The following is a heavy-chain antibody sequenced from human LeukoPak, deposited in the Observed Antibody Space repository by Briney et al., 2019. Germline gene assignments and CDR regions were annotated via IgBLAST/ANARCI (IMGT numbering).Heavy chain of an antibody. CDR3: ARGGEYNYGFFDY. J-gene: IGHJ4*02. CDR1: GFTFSSYW. Sequence: PGGSLRLSCAVSGFTFSSYWMHWVRQAPGKGLVWVSRINSDGSSTSYADSAKGRFTISRDNAKNTLYLQMNSLRAEDTAVYYCARGGEYNYGFFDYWGQGTLVTVSS. V-gene: IGHV3-74*01. D-gene: IGHD5-18*01. CDR2: INSDGSST.